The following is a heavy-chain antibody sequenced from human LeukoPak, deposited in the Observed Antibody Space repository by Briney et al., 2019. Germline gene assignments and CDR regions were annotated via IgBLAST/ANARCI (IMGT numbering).Heavy chain of an antibody. J-gene: IGHJ4*02. CDR2: ISSSSSYI. V-gene: IGHV3-21*01. CDR1: TXXXYS. Sequence: TXXXYSMNWVRQAPXKXLEWVSSISSSSSYIYYADSVKGRFTISRDNAKNSLYLQMNSLRAEDTAVYYCARVPGYSSGWFDYWGQGTLVTVSS. CDR3: ARVPGYSSGWFDY. D-gene: IGHD6-19*01.